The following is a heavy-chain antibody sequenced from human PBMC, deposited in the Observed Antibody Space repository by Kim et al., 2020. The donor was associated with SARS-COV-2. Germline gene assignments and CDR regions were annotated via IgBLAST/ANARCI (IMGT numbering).Heavy chain of an antibody. D-gene: IGHD3-22*01. Sequence: GGSLRLSCAASGFTFSSYGMHWVRQAPGKGLEWVEVISYDGSNKYYADSVKGRFTISRDNSKNTLYLQMNSLSAEDTAVSYCAKAVTMIVVDDAFDIWS. J-gene: IGHJ3*02. V-gene: IGHV3-30*18. CDR3: AKAVTMIVVDDAFDI. CDR2: ISYDGSNK. CDR1: GFTFSSYG.